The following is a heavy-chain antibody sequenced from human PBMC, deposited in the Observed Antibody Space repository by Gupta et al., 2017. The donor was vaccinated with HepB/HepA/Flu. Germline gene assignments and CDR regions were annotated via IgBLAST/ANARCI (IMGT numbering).Heavy chain of an antibody. CDR2: MNQHGSVI. CDR3: SRDTFGPYDY. CDR1: GFAVSSYW. J-gene: IGHJ4*02. D-gene: IGHD2/OR15-2a*01. Sequence: EVQLAESGGGLVQPGGSLRLPCAASGFAVSSYWMHWVRQAQGKGLVWVPRMNQHGSVINYADSVKGRFTISRDNTKNALYLQMNSLRAEDTAIYFCSRDTFGPYDYWGQGTLVTVSS. V-gene: IGHV3-74*01.